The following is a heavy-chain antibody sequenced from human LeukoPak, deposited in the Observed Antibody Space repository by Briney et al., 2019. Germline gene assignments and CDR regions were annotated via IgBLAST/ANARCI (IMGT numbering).Heavy chain of an antibody. V-gene: IGHV3-23*01. CDR1: GFTFSSYA. D-gene: IGHD3-10*01. CDR3: AKSEKLWCGESPVDY. CDR2: ISGSGGST. Sequence: PGGSLRLSCAASGFTFSSYAMSWVRQAPGKGLEWVSAISGSGGSTYYADSVKGRFTISRDNSKNTLYLQMNSLRAEDTAVYYCAKSEKLWCGESPVDYWGQGTLVTVSS. J-gene: IGHJ4*02.